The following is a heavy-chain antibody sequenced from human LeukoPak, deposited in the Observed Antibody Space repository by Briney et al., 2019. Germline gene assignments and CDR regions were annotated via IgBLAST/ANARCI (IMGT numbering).Heavy chain of an antibody. D-gene: IGHD6-6*01. CDR2: ISYNGSNK. J-gene: IGHJ4*02. V-gene: IGHV3-30*01. CDR3: ASGRIKQLAPFDY. CDR1: GFTFSSYA. Sequence: GGSLRLSCAASGFTFSSYAMHWVRQAPGKGLEWVAVISYNGSNKYYADSVKGRFTISRDNSKNTLYLQMNSLRAEDTAVYYCASGRIKQLAPFDYWGQGTLVTVSS.